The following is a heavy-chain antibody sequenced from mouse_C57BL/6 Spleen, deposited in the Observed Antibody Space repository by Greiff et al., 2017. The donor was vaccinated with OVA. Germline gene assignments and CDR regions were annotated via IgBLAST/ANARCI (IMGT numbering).Heavy chain of an antibody. CDR3: ARDHGSSSPFGY. J-gene: IGHJ2*01. D-gene: IGHD1-1*01. CDR2: ISDGGSYT. V-gene: IGHV5-4*01. Sequence: EVKFVESGGGLVKPGGSLKLSCAASGFTFSSYAMSWVRQTPEKRLVWVATISDGGSYTYYPANVKGRFTISRDNAKNNLYLQMSHLKSEDTAMYYGARDHGSSSPFGYWGQGTTLTVSS. CDR1: GFTFSSYA.